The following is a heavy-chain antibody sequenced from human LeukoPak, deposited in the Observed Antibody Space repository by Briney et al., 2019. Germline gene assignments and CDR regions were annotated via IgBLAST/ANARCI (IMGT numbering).Heavy chain of an antibody. D-gene: IGHD4-11*01. V-gene: IGHV1-69*05. CDR1: GGTFSSYA. CDR3: ARDKAVTTELTQYFHH. J-gene: IGHJ1*01. Sequence: SVKVSCKASGGTFSSYAISWVRQAPGQGLEWMGGIIPIFGTANYAQKFQGRVTITTDESTSTAYMELWSLTSDDTAVYYCARDKAVTTELTQYFHHWGQGTLVTVSS. CDR2: IIPIFGTA.